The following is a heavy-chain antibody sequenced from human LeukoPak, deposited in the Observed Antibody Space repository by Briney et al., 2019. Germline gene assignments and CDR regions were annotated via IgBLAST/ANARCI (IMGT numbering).Heavy chain of an antibody. J-gene: IGHJ6*02. Sequence: SVKVSCKASGGTFSSYTISWVRQAPGQGLEWMGRIIPILGIANYAQKFQGRVTITSDKSTSTAYMELSSLRSEDTAVFYCASEYEFYGMDVWGQGTTVTVSS. CDR1: GGTFSSYT. V-gene: IGHV1-69*02. D-gene: IGHD3-3*01. CDR2: IIPILGIA. CDR3: ASEYEFYGMDV.